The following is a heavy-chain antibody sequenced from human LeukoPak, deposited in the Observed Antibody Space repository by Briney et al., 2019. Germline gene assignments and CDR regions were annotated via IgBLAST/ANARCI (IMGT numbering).Heavy chain of an antibody. CDR1: GGSISSYY. D-gene: IGHD3-22*01. V-gene: IGHV4-59*01. CDR3: ARGHSNYYYDSSGYYYYFDY. Sequence: ETLSLTCTVSGGSISSYYWSWIRQPPGKGLEWIGYIYYSGSTNYNPSLKSRVTISVDTSQNQFSLKLTSVTAADTAVYYCARGHSNYYYDSSGYYYYFDYWGQGTLVTVSS. J-gene: IGHJ4*02. CDR2: IYYSGST.